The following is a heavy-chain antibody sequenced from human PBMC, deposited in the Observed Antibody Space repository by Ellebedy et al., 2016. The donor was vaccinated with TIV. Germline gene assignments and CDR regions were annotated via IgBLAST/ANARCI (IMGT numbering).Heavy chain of an antibody. D-gene: IGHD4-17*01. CDR1: GFTFSGYA. CDR3: AKDKVFGDSRWEIDV. Sequence: GESLKISCAASGFTFSGYAMSWVRQAPGKGLEWVSGIVGSGGSRYADSVKGRFTISRDNSKNTLYLQMNSLRAEDTAVYYCAKDKVFGDSRWEIDVWGQGTTVTVSS. J-gene: IGHJ6*02. CDR2: IVGSGGSR. V-gene: IGHV3-23*01.